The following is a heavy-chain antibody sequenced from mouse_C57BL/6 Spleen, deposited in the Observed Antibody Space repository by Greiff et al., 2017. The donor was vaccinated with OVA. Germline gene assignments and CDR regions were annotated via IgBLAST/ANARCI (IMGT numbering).Heavy chain of an antibody. D-gene: IGHD1-1*01. CDR3: ARGSYYGSSYDYAMDY. CDR1: GYTFTDYY. J-gene: IGHJ4*01. CDR2: INPYNGGT. V-gene: IGHV1-19*01. Sequence: VQLKQSGPVLVKPGASVKMSCKASGYTFTDYYMNWVKQSHGKSLEWIGVINPYNGGTSYTQKFKGKATLTVDKSSSTAYMELNSLTSEDSAVYYCARGSYYGSSYDYAMDYWGQGTSVTVSS.